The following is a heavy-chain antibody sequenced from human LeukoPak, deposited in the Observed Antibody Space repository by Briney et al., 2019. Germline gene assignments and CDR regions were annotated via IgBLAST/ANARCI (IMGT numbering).Heavy chain of an antibody. V-gene: IGHV3-72*01. Sequence: PGGSLRLSCAGSGFTFSDHYMDWVRQAPGKGLEWVGRTRNKANSYTTEYPASVRGRFTISRDDSKNSLYLQMNSLKTEDTAMYYCAREGDGGWGDFDYWGQGTLVTVSS. D-gene: IGHD6-19*01. CDR3: AREGDGGWGDFDY. CDR2: TRNKANSYTT. J-gene: IGHJ4*02. CDR1: GFTFSDHY.